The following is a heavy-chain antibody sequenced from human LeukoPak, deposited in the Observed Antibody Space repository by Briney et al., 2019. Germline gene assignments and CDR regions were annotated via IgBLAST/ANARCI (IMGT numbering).Heavy chain of an antibody. Sequence: PGRSLRPSCATCGFTFSISRMSWVRQAPGGGGVWVANKRQDGSEKYYVDSVKGRFSISRDNAKNSLYLQMNSLRVDDTAVYYCARALGSGTSDHWGQGTLVTVSS. CDR1: GFTFSISR. V-gene: IGHV3-7*01. CDR2: KRQDGSEK. J-gene: IGHJ4*02. CDR3: ARALGSGTSDH. D-gene: IGHD1-26*01.